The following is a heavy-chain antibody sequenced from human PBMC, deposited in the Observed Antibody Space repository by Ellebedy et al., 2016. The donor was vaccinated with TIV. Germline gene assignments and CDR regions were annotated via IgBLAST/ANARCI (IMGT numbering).Heavy chain of an antibody. CDR2: INDSGRT. CDR1: GGSFSGYY. CDR3: VRGLGEGYPDY. Sequence: MPSETLSLTCGVYGGSFSGYYWSWIRQLPGKGLEWIGEINDSGRTGYTPSLESRVTISADTSKKQFSLKLGSVTAADTAVYYCVRGLGEGYPDYWGQGTLVTVSS. J-gene: IGHJ4*02. V-gene: IGHV4-34*01. D-gene: IGHD5-24*01.